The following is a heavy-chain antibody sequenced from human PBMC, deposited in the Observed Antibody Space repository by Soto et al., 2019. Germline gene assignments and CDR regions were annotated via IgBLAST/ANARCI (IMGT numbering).Heavy chain of an antibody. CDR3: AREKGAFTAAAGTGMFGMDV. CDR2: ISNNGDST. Sequence: HPGGSLRLSCVVSGFTFSTYGMHWVRQAPGKGLEYVSGISNNGDSTNYANSVKGRFTISRDNSKNTLYLQMGSLRTEDMAVYYCAREKGAFTAAAGTGMFGMDVWGQGTTVTVSS. J-gene: IGHJ6*02. D-gene: IGHD6-13*01. V-gene: IGHV3-64*01. CDR1: GFTFSTYG.